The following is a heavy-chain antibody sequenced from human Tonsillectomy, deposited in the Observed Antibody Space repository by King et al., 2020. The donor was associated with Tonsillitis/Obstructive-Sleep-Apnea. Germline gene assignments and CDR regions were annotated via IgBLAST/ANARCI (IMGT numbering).Heavy chain of an antibody. J-gene: IGHJ4*02. CDR2: ISYDGSNK. D-gene: IGHD6-13*01. V-gene: IGHV3-30*01. CDR1: GFTFSSDA. CDR3: ARGTPAAAGPYLDY. Sequence: VQLVESGGGVVQPGRSLRLSCAASGFTFSSDAMHWVRQAPGKGLEWVAVISYDGSNKYYADSVKGRFTISRDNSKNKLYLQMNSLRAEDTAVYYCARGTPAAAGPYLDYWGQGTLVTVSS.